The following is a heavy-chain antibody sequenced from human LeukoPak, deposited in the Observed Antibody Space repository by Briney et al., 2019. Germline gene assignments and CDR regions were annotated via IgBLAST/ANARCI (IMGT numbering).Heavy chain of an antibody. D-gene: IGHD3-10*01. CDR2: ISAYNGNT. J-gene: IGHJ5*02. V-gene: IGHV1-18*04. CDR3: ARVWEDYYGSANWFDP. CDR1: GYTFTSYG. Sequence: ASVNVSCKASGYTFTSYGISWVRQAPGQGLEWVGWISAYNGNTNYAQKLQGRVTMTTDTSTSTAYMELRSLRSDDTAVYYCARVWEDYYGSANWFDPWGQGTLVTVSS.